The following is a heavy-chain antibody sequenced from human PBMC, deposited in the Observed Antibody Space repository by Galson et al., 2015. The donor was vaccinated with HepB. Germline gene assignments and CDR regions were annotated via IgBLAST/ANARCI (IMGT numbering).Heavy chain of an antibody. J-gene: IGHJ4*02. CDR1: GFTFSSYA. CDR3: AKETSDYVWGSYHYFDY. Sequence: SLRLSCAASGFTFSSYAMSWVRQAPGKGLEWVSAISGSGGNTYYADSVKGRFTISRDNSKNTLYLQMNSLRAEDTAVYYCAKETSDYVWGSYHYFDYWGQGTLVTVSS. CDR2: ISGSGGNT. D-gene: IGHD3-16*02. V-gene: IGHV3-23*01.